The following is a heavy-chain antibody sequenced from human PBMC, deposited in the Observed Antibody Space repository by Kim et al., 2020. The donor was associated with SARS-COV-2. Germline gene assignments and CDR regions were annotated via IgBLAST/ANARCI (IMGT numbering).Heavy chain of an antibody. CDR3: AKDLRGYSYGFDY. Sequence: YADSVEGRFTMSRDTSKDPLYLQMNSLRAEDTAVYYCAKDLRGYSYGFDYWGQGTLVTVSS. D-gene: IGHD5-18*01. J-gene: IGHJ4*02. V-gene: IGHV3-23*01.